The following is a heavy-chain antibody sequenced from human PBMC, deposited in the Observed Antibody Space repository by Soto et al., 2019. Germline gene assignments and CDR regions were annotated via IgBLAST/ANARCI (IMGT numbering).Heavy chain of an antibody. CDR2: FSSSISTI. J-gene: IGHJ4*02. CDR1: GFPFSTYR. CDR3: ARDAGYSYGPFDY. Sequence: EVQLVESGGGLVQPGGSLRPSCAPPGFPFSTYRINWVRRPPGTGLEGVSYFSSSISTIYYADSVKGRFTISRDNAKNSLYLQMNSLRDEDTAVYYCARDAGYSYGPFDYWGQGTLVTVSS. D-gene: IGHD5-18*01. V-gene: IGHV3-48*02.